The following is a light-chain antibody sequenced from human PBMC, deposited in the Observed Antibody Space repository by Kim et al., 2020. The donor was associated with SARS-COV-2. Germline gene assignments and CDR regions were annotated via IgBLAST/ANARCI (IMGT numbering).Light chain of an antibody. CDR1: SSDVGAYNY. J-gene: IGLJ3*02. CDR3: SSYAGSSDWV. CDR2: EVN. Sequence: GQSVTIPCTGASSDVGAYNYVSWYQKNPGKAPKLMIYEVNKRPSGVPDRFSGSKSGNTASLTVSGLQADDEADYYCSSYAGSSDWVFGGGTKVTVL. V-gene: IGLV2-8*01.